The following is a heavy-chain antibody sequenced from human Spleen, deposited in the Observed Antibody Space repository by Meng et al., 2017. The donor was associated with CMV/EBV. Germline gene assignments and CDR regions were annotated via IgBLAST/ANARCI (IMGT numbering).Heavy chain of an antibody. CDR1: GYNFTGYX. CDR3: VRGXXXCIVGTCSSTGSXXXXV. D-gene: IGHD2-15*01. V-gene: IGHV1-2*02. CDR2: INPNSGGT. Sequence: ASVKVSCXXSGYNFTGYXXXWVRQAPGQGLEXXGWINPNSGGTNXAXKFQGRITMTGDTXXTTAYLELSXLRXXXMAXXLCVRGXXXCIVGTCSSTGSXXXXVWGQGTTVTVSS. J-gene: IGHJ6*02.